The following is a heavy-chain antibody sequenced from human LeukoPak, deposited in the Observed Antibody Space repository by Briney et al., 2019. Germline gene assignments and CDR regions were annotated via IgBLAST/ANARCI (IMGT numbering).Heavy chain of an antibody. J-gene: IGHJ4*02. CDR3: ARCVQRKWLVPKYYFDY. Sequence: PSETLSLTCAVYGGSFSGYYWSWIRQPPGKGLEWIGEINHSGSTNYNPSLKSRVTISVDTSKNQFSLKLSSVTAADTAVYYCARCVQRKWLVPKYYFDYWGQGTLVTVSS. V-gene: IGHV4-34*01. CDR2: INHSGST. CDR1: GGSFSGYY. D-gene: IGHD6-19*01.